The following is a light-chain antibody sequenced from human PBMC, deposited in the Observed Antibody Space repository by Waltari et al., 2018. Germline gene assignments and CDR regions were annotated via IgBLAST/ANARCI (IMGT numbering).Light chain of an antibody. V-gene: IGKV4-1*01. CDR1: QRLLPVPGNKRY. CDR2: WAS. J-gene: IGKJ2*01. Sequence: DIVLTQSPDSLTLPLGERATINCKSTQRLLPVPGNKRYLAWYQHTPGQPPKLLLYWASTREPGVPDRFSGSGSGTDFTLTIASLQAEDAAVYFCQQYYSTPSTFGQGTKLEIK. CDR3: QQYYSTPST.